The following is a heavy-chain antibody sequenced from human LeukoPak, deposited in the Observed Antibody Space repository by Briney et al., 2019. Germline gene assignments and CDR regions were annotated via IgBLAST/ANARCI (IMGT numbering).Heavy chain of an antibody. Sequence: GGSLRLSSAASGFTFSSYAMHWVRQAPGKGLEWVAVISYDGSNKYYADSVKGRFTISRDNSKNTLYLQMNSLRAEDTAVYYCARGNDDSSGNPVNAFDIWGQGTMVTVSS. V-gene: IGHV3-30-3*01. J-gene: IGHJ3*02. CDR1: GFTFSSYA. D-gene: IGHD3-22*01. CDR2: ISYDGSNK. CDR3: ARGNDDSSGNPVNAFDI.